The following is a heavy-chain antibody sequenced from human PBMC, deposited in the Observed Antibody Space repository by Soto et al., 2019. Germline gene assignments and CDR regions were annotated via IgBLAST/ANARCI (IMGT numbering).Heavy chain of an antibody. CDR2: IVVGSGNT. V-gene: IGHV1-58*01. D-gene: IGHD3-10*01. J-gene: IGHJ6*02. CDR1: GFTFTSSA. Sequence: ASVKFSCKASGFTFTSSAVQWVRQVRGQRLEWIGWIVVGSGNTNYAQKFQERVTITRDMSTSTAYMELSSLRSEDTAVYYCAADPPNFGYGMDVWGQGTTVTVSS. CDR3: AADPPNFGYGMDV.